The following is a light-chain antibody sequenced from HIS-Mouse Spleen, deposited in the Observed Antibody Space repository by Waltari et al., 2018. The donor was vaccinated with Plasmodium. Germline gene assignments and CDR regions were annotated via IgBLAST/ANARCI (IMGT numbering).Light chain of an antibody. CDR1: KWGYKY. CDR2: QDS. Sequence: SYELTQPPSVSVSPGQTASITCSGHKWGYKYACWYQQKPGQSPVLVIYQDSKRPSGIPERFSGSNSGNTATLTISGTQAMDEADYYCQAWDSSTVVFGGGTKLTVL. J-gene: IGLJ2*01. CDR3: QAWDSSTVV. V-gene: IGLV3-1*01.